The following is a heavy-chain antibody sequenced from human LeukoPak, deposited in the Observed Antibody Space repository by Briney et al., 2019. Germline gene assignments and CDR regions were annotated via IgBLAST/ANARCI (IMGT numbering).Heavy chain of an antibody. CDR1: GFTFSSYE. CDR3: ARGCSGGSCYSDYYYYYMDV. V-gene: IGHV3-48*03. J-gene: IGHJ6*03. Sequence: PGGSLRLSCAASGFTFSSYEINWVRQAPGKGLEWVSFYADSVKGRFTISRDNAKNSLYLQMNGLRAEDTAVYYCARGCSGGSCYSDYYYYYMDVWGEGTTVT. D-gene: IGHD2-15*01.